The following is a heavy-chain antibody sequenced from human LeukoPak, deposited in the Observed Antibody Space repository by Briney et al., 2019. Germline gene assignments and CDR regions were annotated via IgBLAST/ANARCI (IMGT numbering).Heavy chain of an antibody. V-gene: IGHV3-48*01. CDR2: MSSSSSTI. D-gene: IGHD2-2*01. J-gene: IGHJ4*02. Sequence: GGSLRLSCAASGFTFSSYSMNWVRQAPGKGLEWVSYMSSSSSTIYYADSVKGRFTISRDNARNSLYLQMNSLRAEDTAVYYCARLVGYCSSTSCYADYWGQGTLVTVSA. CDR1: GFTFSSYS. CDR3: ARLVGYCSSTSCYADY.